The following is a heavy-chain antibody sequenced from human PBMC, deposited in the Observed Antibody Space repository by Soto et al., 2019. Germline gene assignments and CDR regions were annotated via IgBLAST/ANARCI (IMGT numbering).Heavy chain of an antibody. Sequence: QVPLVQSGAEVKKPGSSVKVSCKASGGTFSSYAISWVRQAPGQGLEWMGGIIPIFGTANYAQKFQGRVTITADESTSTAYMELSSLRSEDTAVYYCAGRLYYYDSSGYPPGYYGMDVWGQGTTVTVSS. CDR2: IIPIFGTA. CDR3: AGRLYYYDSSGYPPGYYGMDV. J-gene: IGHJ6*02. CDR1: GGTFSSYA. D-gene: IGHD3-22*01. V-gene: IGHV1-69*01.